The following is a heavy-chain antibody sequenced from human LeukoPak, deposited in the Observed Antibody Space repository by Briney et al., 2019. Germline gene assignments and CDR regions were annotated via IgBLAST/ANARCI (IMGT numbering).Heavy chain of an antibody. CDR1: GFTFSSYA. D-gene: IGHD3-22*01. Sequence: GGSLRLSCEASGFTFSSYAMHWVRQAPGKGLEWVAVISYDGSNKYYADSVKGRFTISRDNSKNTLYLQMNSLRAEDTAVYYCARDGDSSGYYSSSGSFIDYWGQGTLVTVSS. V-gene: IGHV3-30-3*01. CDR2: ISYDGSNK. J-gene: IGHJ4*02. CDR3: ARDGDSSGYYSSSGSFIDY.